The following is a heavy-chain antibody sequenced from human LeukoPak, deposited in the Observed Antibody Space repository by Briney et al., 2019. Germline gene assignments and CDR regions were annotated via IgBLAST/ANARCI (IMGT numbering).Heavy chain of an antibody. V-gene: IGHV3-23*01. D-gene: IGHD3-22*01. Sequence: QPGGSLRLSCAASGFTFSSYAMSWVRQAPGEGLEWLSAISGSGGSTYYADCVKGRFTISRDNYKNTLYLQMNSLRAEDTAVYYCAKKKGSGYYYAFDYWGQGTLVTVSS. CDR2: ISGSGGST. J-gene: IGHJ4*02. CDR1: GFTFSSYA. CDR3: AKKKGSGYYYAFDY.